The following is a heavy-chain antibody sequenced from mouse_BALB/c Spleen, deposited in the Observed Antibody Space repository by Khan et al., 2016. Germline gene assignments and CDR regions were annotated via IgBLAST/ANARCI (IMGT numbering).Heavy chain of an antibody. CDR1: GYTFTDYS. D-gene: IGHD2-4*01. Sequence: QIQLVQSGPELKKPGETVKISCKASGYTFTDYSMHWVKQAPGKGLKWMGWINTETGEPTYADDFKGRFAFSLETSASTAYLQINNLKNEDTATYFCAGRDDDDGFADWGQGTLVTVSA. J-gene: IGHJ3*01. V-gene: IGHV9-2-1*01. CDR3: AGRDDDDGFAD. CDR2: INTETGEP.